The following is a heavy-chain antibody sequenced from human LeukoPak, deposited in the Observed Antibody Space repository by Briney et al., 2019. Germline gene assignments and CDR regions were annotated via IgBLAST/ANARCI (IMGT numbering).Heavy chain of an antibody. CDR2: IYYSGST. Sequence: PSETLSLTCTVSGGSISSYYWSWIRQPPGKGLEWIGYIYYSGSTNYDPSPKSRVTISVDTSKNQFSLKLSSVTAADTAVYYCARGYVAAALDYWGQGTLVTVSS. V-gene: IGHV4-59*01. D-gene: IGHD6-13*01. J-gene: IGHJ4*02. CDR3: ARGYVAAALDY. CDR1: GGSISSYY.